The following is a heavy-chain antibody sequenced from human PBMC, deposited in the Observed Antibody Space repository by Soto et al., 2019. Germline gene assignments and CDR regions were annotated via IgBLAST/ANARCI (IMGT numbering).Heavy chain of an antibody. J-gene: IGHJ4*02. CDR3: ARGNDSSGYYLGY. D-gene: IGHD3-22*01. Sequence: EGSLRLSCAASGFIVRTTYMSWVRQAPGKGLEWVSVIYSGGGTYYADSVKGRFTISKDNSKNTLYLQMNSLRAEDTAVYYCARGNDSSGYYLGYWGKRTLVT. V-gene: IGHV3-53*01. CDR1: GFIVRTTY. CDR2: IYSGGGT.